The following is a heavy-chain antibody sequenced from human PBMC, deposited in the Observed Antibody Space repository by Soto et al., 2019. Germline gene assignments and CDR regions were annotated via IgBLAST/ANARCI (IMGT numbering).Heavy chain of an antibody. Sequence: GESLKISCKGSGYSFTSYWIGWVRQMPGKGLEWMGIIYPGDSDTRYSPSFQGQVTISADKSISTAYLQWSSRKASDTAMYYCARQSYNWNDAPWFDPWGQGTLVTVSS. CDR2: IYPGDSDT. CDR1: GYSFTSYW. J-gene: IGHJ5*02. V-gene: IGHV5-51*01. D-gene: IGHD1-1*01. CDR3: ARQSYNWNDAPWFDP.